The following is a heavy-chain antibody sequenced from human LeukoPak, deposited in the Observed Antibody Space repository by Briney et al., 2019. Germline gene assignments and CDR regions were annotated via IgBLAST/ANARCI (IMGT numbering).Heavy chain of an antibody. CDR1: GGSISSSSYY. CDR3: ARGAYYDFWSGFDY. J-gene: IGHJ4*02. CDR2: IYHSGST. Sequence: SQTLSLTCTASGGSISSSSYYWGWIRQPPGKGLEWIGSIYHSGSTYYNPSLKSRVTISVDTSKNQFSLKLSSVTAADTAVYYCARGAYYDFWSGFDYWGQGTLVTVSS. V-gene: IGHV4-39*07. D-gene: IGHD3-3*01.